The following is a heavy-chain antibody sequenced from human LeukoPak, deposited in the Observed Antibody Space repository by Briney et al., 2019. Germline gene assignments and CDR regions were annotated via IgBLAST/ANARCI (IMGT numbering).Heavy chain of an antibody. J-gene: IGHJ4*02. D-gene: IGHD2-2*01. V-gene: IGHV4-34*01. Sequence: SETLSLTCAVYGGSFSGYYWSWIRQPPGKGLEWIGEINHSGSTNYNPSLKSRVTISVDTSKNQFSLKLSSVTAADTAVYYCARRQGERYCSSTSCRRAFDYWGQGTLVTVSS. CDR3: ARRQGERYCSSTSCRRAFDY. CDR2: INHSGST. CDR1: GGSFSGYY.